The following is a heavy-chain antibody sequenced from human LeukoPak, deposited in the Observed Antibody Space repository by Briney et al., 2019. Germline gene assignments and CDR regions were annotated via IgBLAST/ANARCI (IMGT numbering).Heavy chain of an antibody. J-gene: IGHJ6*03. CDR3: ARVGRGYYSHYYYYYMDV. D-gene: IGHD3-22*01. V-gene: IGHV3-74*01. CDR1: GFTFSSYW. Sequence: GGSLRLSCAASGFTFSSYWMHWVRQAPGKGLVWVSRINSDGSSTSYADSVKGRFTISRDNAKNTVYLQMNSLRAEDTAVYYCARVGRGYYSHYYYYYMDVWGKGTTVTISS. CDR2: INSDGSST.